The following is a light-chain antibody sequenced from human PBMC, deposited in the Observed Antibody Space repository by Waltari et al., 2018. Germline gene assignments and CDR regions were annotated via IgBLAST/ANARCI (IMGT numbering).Light chain of an antibody. CDR3: SSYAGSNNLHVV. V-gene: IGLV2-8*01. CDR2: EVS. J-gene: IGLJ2*01. CDR1: TSDVGGYNY. Sequence: QSALTQPPSASGSPGQSVPIPCTGTTSDVGGYNYVSWYQQHPGRAPKLMIYEVSTRPSGVPDRFTGSKSGNTASLTVSGLQAEDEADYYCSSYAGSNNLHVVFGGGTKLTVL.